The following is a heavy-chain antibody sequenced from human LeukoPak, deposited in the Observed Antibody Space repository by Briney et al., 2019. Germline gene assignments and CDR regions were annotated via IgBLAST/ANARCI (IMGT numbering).Heavy chain of an antibody. V-gene: IGHV4-59*01. CDR1: GGSISSYC. J-gene: IGHJ6*02. CDR2: IYYSGST. CDR3: ARAYGKYYYYGMDV. Sequence: SETLSLTCTVSGGSISSYCWSWLRQPPGKGLEWIGYIYYSGSTNYNPSLKSRVTISVDTSKNQFSLKLSSVTAADTAVYYCARAYGKYYYYGMDVWGQGTTVTVSS. D-gene: IGHD4-17*01.